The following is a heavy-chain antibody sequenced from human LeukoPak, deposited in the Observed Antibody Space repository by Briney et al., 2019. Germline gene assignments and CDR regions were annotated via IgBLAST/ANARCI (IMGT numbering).Heavy chain of an antibody. CDR3: ATSLRGSGYYSYYYYYGMDV. J-gene: IGHJ6*02. D-gene: IGHD3-22*01. CDR1: GYTFTGYY. V-gene: IGHV1-2*06. CDR2: INPNSGGT. Sequence: ASVKVSCKASGYTFTGYYMHWVRQAPGQGLEWMGRINPNSGGTNYAQKFQGRVTMTRDTSISTAYMELSRLRSDDTAVYYCATSLRGSGYYSYYYYYGMDVWGQGTTVTVSS.